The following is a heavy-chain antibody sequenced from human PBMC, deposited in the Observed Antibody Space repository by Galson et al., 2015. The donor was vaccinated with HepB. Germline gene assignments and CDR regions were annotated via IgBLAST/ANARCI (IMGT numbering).Heavy chain of an antibody. D-gene: IGHD5-18*01. CDR1: GYTFTSND. V-gene: IGHV1-8*01. CDR2: MNPNSGNT. J-gene: IGHJ4*02. CDR3: ARVGGRGYSYGHRSLNFDY. Sequence: SVKVSCKASGYTFTSNDINWVRQATGQGLEWMGWMNPNSGNTGYAQKFQGRVTITADESTSTAYMELSSLRSEDTAVYYCARVGGRGYSYGHRSLNFDYWGQGTLVTVSS.